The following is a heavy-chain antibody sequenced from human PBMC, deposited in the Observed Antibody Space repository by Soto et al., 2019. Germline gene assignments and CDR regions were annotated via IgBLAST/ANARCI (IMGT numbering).Heavy chain of an antibody. CDR2: ICYSGST. J-gene: IGHJ5*02. D-gene: IGHD3-16*01. CDR3: ARGAYYVSP. CDR1: GGSLSSNS. Sequence: AETLSLTCPVSGGSLSSNSWSWIRQPPGKGLEWIGFICYSGSTKYNPSLESRVTMSVDPSKNYFSLKVSSVTAADTAVYYCARGAYYVSPWGHGTLVTVSS. V-gene: IGHV4-59*01.